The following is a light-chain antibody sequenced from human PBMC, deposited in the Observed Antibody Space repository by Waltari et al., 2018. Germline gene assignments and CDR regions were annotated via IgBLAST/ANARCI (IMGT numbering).Light chain of an antibody. CDR3: AAWDDSLSGRVV. J-gene: IGLJ2*01. V-gene: IGLV1-47*01. CDR2: RNN. Sequence: QSVLTQPPSASGTPGQRVTISCYGSSPNIGSNYVYWYQKLPGTAPKLLIYRNNQRPSGCPARFAGSKSGTPASLAVSGLRSEDEADYYCAAWDDSLSGRVVFGGGTKLTVL. CDR1: SPNIGSNY.